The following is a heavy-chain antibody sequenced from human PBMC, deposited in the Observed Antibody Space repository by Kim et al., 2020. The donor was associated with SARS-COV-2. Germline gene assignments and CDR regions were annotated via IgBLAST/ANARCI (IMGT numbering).Heavy chain of an antibody. CDR1: GGSFSGYY. CDR2: INHSGST. J-gene: IGHJ2*01. Sequence: SETLSLTCAVYGGSFSGYYWSWIRQPPGKGLEWIGEINHSGSTNYNPSLKSRVTISVDTSKNQFSLKLSSVTAADTAVYYCARGLRVVAKPYWYFDLWGRGTLVTVSS. CDR3: ARGLRVVAKPYWYFDL. V-gene: IGHV4-34*01. D-gene: IGHD3-22*01.